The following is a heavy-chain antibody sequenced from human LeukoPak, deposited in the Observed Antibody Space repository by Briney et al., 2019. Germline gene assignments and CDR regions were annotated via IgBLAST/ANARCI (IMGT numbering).Heavy chain of an antibody. D-gene: IGHD3-22*01. CDR2: INPNSGGT. J-gene: IGHJ5*02. CDR3: ARVHYYDSSGYYYFDP. CDR1: GYTFTGYY. V-gene: IGHV1-2*02. Sequence: ASVKVSCKASGYTFTGYYMHWVRQAPGQGLEWMGWINPNSGGTNYAQKFQGRVTMTRDTSISTAYMELSRLRSDDTAVYYCARVHYYDSSGYYYFDPWGQGTLVTVSS.